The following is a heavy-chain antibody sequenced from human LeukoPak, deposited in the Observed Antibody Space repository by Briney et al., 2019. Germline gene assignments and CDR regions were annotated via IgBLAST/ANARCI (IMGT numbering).Heavy chain of an antibody. D-gene: IGHD2-2*01. J-gene: IGHJ3*02. CDR3: ASSPYCSSTSCYFAFDI. Sequence: GASVKVSCKASGYTFTSYGISWVRQAPGQGLEWMGWISAYNGNTNYAQKLQGRVTMTTDTSTSTAYMELRSLRSDDTAVYYCASSPYCSSTSCYFAFDIWGQGTMVTVSS. CDR1: GYTFTSYG. CDR2: ISAYNGNT. V-gene: IGHV1-18*01.